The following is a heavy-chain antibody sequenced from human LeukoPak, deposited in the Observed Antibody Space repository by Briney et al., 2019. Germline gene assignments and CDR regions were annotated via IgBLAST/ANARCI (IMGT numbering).Heavy chain of an antibody. D-gene: IGHD3-22*01. Sequence: SETLSLTCAVYGGSFSGYYWSWLRQPPGKGLEWIGEINHSGSTNYNPSLKSRVTISVDTSKNQFSLKLSSVTAADTAVYYCARRRRVRAYDPFDYWGQGTLVTVSS. J-gene: IGHJ4*02. CDR2: INHSGST. V-gene: IGHV4-34*01. CDR3: ARRRRVRAYDPFDY. CDR1: GGSFSGYY.